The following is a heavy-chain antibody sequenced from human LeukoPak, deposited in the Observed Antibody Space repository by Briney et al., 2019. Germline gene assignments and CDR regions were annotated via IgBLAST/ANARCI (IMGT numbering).Heavy chain of an antibody. CDR3: SRRLTQYDCFDP. J-gene: IGHJ5*02. Sequence: SQTLSLTCAISGDSVSSNSVTWNWIRQSPSRGLEWLGRTYYRSTWYNDYAVSVRGRITVNPDTSKNQFSLHLNSVTPEDTAVYYCSRRLTQYDCFDPWGQGILVTVSS. CDR2: TYYRSTWYN. V-gene: IGHV6-1*01. CDR1: GDSVSSNSVT. D-gene: IGHD2-2*01.